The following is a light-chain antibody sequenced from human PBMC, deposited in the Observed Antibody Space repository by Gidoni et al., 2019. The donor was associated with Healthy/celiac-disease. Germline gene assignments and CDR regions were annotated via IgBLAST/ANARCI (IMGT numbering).Light chain of an antibody. CDR1: SGHSSYI. CDR3: ETWDSNTRWV. Sequence: QPVLTQSSSASASLGSSVKLTCTLSSGHSSYIIAWHQQQPGKAPRYLMKLEGSGSYNKVSGVPDRFSGSSSGAARYLTISNLQSEDEADYYCETWDSNTRWVFGGGTKLTVL. J-gene: IGLJ3*02. V-gene: IGLV4-60*03. CDR2: LEGSGSY.